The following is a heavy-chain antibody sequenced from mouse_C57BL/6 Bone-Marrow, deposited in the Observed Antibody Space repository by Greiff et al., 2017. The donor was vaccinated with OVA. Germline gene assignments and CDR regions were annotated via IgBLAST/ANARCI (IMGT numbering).Heavy chain of an antibody. CDR2: IYAGGGYT. J-gene: IGHJ4*01. CDR1: GYTFTNYW. D-gene: IGHD2-12*01. CDR3: ARGSYYFYAMDY. V-gene: IGHV1-63*01. Sequence: QVQLQQSGAELVRPGTSVTMSCKASGYTFTNYWIGWAKQRPGHGLEWIGDIYAGGGYTNYNEKINSKATLNADKSSSTAYMQFSSLTSEDAAIYYCARGSYYFYAMDYWGQGTSVTVSA.